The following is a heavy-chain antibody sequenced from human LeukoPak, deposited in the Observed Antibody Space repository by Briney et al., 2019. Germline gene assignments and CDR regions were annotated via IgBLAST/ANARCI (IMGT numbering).Heavy chain of an antibody. CDR1: GGSISSYY. Sequence: SETLSLTCTVSGGSISSYYWSWIRQPPGKGLEWIGYIYYSGSPNYNPSLKSRVTISVDTSKNQFSLKLSSVTAADTAVYYCAREGLRWGSGAFDIWGQGTMVTVSS. J-gene: IGHJ3*02. D-gene: IGHD4-23*01. CDR2: IYYSGSP. V-gene: IGHV4-59*01. CDR3: AREGLRWGSGAFDI.